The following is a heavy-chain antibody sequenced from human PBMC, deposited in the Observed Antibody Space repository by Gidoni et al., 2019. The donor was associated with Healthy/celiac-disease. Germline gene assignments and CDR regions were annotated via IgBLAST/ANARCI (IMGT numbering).Heavy chain of an antibody. CDR1: GCSLSSSGMC. V-gene: IGHV2-70*15. CDR3: ARVEMATNKIDY. D-gene: IGHD5-12*01. J-gene: IGHJ4*02. Sequence: QVTLTESGPALVKHTQTLTLTCTFSGCSLSSSGMCVSWIRQPPGKALEWLARIDWDDDNYYSTSLKTRLTISKDTSKNQVVLTMTNMDPVDTATYYCARVEMATNKIDYWGQGTLVTVSS. CDR2: IDWDDDN.